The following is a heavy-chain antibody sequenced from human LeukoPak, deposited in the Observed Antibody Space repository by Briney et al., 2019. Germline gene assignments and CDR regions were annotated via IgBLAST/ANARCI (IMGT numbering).Heavy chain of an antibody. CDR3: AKSRGRSSWYGVHY. J-gene: IGHJ4*02. D-gene: IGHD6-13*01. CDR2: IWYDGSNK. V-gene: IGHV3-33*06. Sequence: PGGSLRLSCAASGFTFSSYGMHWVRQAPGKGLEWVAVIWYDGSNKYYADSVKGRFTISRDNSKNTLYLQMNSLRAEDTAVYYFAKSRGRSSWYGVHYWGQGTLVTVPS. CDR1: GFTFSSYG.